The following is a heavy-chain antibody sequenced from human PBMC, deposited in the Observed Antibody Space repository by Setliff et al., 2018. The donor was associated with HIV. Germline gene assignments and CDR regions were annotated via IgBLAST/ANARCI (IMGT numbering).Heavy chain of an antibody. CDR2: INGGNGKT. CDR1: GYTFTSYA. J-gene: IGHJ5*02. D-gene: IGHD6-19*01. Sequence: GASVKVSCKASGYTFTSYAMHWMRQAPGQRPEWMGCINGGNGKTEYSPKFQSRVTITRDTFASTDYMELSSLRSEDTAVYYCAREGQEEWLAPSMYNWFDPWGQGTLVTVSS. V-gene: IGHV1-3*01. CDR3: AREGQEEWLAPSMYNWFDP.